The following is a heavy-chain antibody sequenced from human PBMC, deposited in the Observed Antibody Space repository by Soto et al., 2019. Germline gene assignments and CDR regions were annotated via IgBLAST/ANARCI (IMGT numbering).Heavy chain of an antibody. Sequence: SETLSLTCAVSGYSISSGYYWGWIRQPPGKGLEWIGSIYHSGSTYYNPSLKSRVTISVDTSKNQFSLKLSSVTAADTAVYYCARYYGDYMYYYYYGMDVWGQGTTVTVS. CDR2: IYHSGST. CDR1: GYSISSGYY. J-gene: IGHJ6*02. V-gene: IGHV4-38-2*01. D-gene: IGHD4-17*01. CDR3: ARYYGDYMYYYYYGMDV.